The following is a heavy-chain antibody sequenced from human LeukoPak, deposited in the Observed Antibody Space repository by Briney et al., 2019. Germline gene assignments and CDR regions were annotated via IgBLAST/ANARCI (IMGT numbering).Heavy chain of an antibody. CDR1: GFAVSNNY. Sequence: PGGSLRLSCAASGFAVSNNYLSWVRQAPGKGLEWVSIIYGGGSTYYADSVNGRFTISRHNSKNTLFLQMNSLRTEDTAVYYCARAYDSSGYWPEYFHHWGQGTLVTVSS. CDR2: IYGGGST. V-gene: IGHV3-53*04. J-gene: IGHJ1*01. D-gene: IGHD3-22*01. CDR3: ARAYDSSGYWPEYFHH.